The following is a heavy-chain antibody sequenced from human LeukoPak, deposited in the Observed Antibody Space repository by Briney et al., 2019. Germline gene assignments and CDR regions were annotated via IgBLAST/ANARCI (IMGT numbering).Heavy chain of an antibody. J-gene: IGHJ5*02. CDR2: ISGSGGST. D-gene: IGHD2-2*01. V-gene: IGHV3-23*01. CDR1: GFTFSSYA. Sequence: GGSLRLSCAASGFTFSSYAMSWVRQAPGKGLEWVSAISGSGGSTYYADSVKGRFTISRDNSKNTLYLQMNSLRAEDTAVYYCAKLYCSSTSCYKRNNWFDPWGQGTLVTVSS. CDR3: AKLYCSSTSCYKRNNWFDP.